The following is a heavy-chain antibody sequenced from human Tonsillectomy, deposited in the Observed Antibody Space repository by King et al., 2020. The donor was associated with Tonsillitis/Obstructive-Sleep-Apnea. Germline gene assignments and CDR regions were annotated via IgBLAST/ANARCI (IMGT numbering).Heavy chain of an antibody. CDR3: ARDSMSHYYDSSGYYTFDY. CDR1: GYTFINYG. D-gene: IGHD3-22*01. J-gene: IGHJ4*02. Sequence: QLVQSGAEVKRPGASVRVSCKASGYTFINYGISWVRQAPGQGLEWMGWISPYNGDTNFAQKLQGRVTMPTGTSTSTAYMELRSLRSEDTAVYYCARDSMSHYYDSSGYYTFDYWGQGTLVTVSS. V-gene: IGHV1-18*01. CDR2: ISPYNGDT.